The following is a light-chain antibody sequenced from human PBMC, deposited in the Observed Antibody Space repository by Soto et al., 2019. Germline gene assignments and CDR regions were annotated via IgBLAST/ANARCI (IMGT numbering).Light chain of an antibody. J-gene: IGLJ2*01. CDR2: EVS. V-gene: IGLV2-18*02. CDR1: SSDIGSYNR. Sequence: QSALTQPPSVSGSPGQSVTISCTGTSSDIGSYNRVSWYQQPPGTAPKLIIYEVSNRPSGVPDRFSGSKSGNTASLTISGLQADDEADYYCGSFTSTAILVFGGGTQLTVL. CDR3: GSFTSTAILV.